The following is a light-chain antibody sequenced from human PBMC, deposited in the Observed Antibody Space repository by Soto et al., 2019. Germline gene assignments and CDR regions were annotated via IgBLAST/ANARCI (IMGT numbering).Light chain of an antibody. V-gene: IGKV3-15*01. Sequence: EIVLTQSPGTLSVSPGERATLSCRASQSVSSRLAWYQQKPGQAPRLPFYGASTGATGIPARFSGSGSETEFTLSISRLQSEDFAVYYCQQYNNWPGTFGQGTKVEIK. CDR1: QSVSSR. CDR2: GAS. CDR3: QQYNNWPGT. J-gene: IGKJ1*01.